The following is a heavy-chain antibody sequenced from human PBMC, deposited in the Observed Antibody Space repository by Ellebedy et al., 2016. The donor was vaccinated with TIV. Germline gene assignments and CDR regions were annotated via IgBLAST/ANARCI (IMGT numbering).Heavy chain of an antibody. D-gene: IGHD4-17*01. CDR1: GFTFSSYG. Sequence: PGGSLRLSCAASGFTFSSYGMHWVRQAPGKGLEWVAFIRYDGSNKDYADSVKGRFTISRDNSKNTLYLQMNSLRAEDTAVYYCAKDRLRFLDYWGQGTLVTVSS. J-gene: IGHJ4*02. CDR3: AKDRLRFLDY. CDR2: IRYDGSNK. V-gene: IGHV3-30*02.